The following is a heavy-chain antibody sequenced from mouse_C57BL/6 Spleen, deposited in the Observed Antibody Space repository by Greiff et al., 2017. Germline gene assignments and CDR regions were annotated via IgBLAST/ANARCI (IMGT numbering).Heavy chain of an antibody. Sequence: EVKLMESGGGLVKPGGSLKLSCAASGFTFSSYTMSWVRQTPEKRLEWVATISGGGGNTYYPDSVKGRFTISRDNAKNTLYLQMSSLRSEDTALYYCARHDGFITTVVAEGAMDYWGQGTSVTVSS. V-gene: IGHV5-9*01. CDR1: GFTFSSYT. J-gene: IGHJ4*01. CDR2: ISGGGGNT. CDR3: ARHDGFITTVVAEGAMDY. D-gene: IGHD1-1*01.